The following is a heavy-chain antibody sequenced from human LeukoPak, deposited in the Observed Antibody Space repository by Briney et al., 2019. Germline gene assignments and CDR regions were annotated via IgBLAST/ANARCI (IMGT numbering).Heavy chain of an antibody. V-gene: IGHV4-39*01. Sequence: PSETLSLTCTVSGGSISSSSHYWAWIRQSPGTGLEWIGSIYYSGSTYYNPSLKSRATISVDTSKNQISLKVSSVTAADSALYFCARQRTSGSASNPRVAQIDSWGQGTLVTVSS. CDR2: IYYSGST. D-gene: IGHD3-3*01. J-gene: IGHJ4*02. CDR1: GGSISSSSHY. CDR3: ARQRTSGSASNPRVAQIDS.